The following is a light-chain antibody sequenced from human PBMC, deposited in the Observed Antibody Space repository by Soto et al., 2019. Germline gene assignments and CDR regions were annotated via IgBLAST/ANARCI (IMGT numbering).Light chain of an antibody. J-gene: IGLJ2*01. CDR2: EDN. Sequence: NFMLTQPHSVSESPGKTVTISCTRSSGSIASNYVQWYQQRPGSAPTTVIYEDNQRPSGVPDRFSGSIDSSSNSASLTISGLKTEDEAAYYCQSYYSSPSGVFGGGTKLTVL. V-gene: IGLV6-57*04. CDR3: QSYYSSPSGV. CDR1: SGSIASNY.